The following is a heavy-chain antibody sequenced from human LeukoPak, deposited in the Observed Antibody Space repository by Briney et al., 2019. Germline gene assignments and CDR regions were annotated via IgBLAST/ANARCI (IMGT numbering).Heavy chain of an antibody. CDR2: IIPIFGTA. V-gene: IGHV1-69*05. D-gene: IGHD3-10*01. Sequence: SVKVSCKASGGTFSSYAISWVRQAPGQGLEWMGGIIPIFGTANYAQKLQGRVTMTTDTSTSTAYMELRSLRSDDTAVYYCATGFALAVITMPRFDYWGQGTLVTVSS. CDR3: ATGFALAVITMPRFDY. CDR1: GGTFSSYA. J-gene: IGHJ4*02.